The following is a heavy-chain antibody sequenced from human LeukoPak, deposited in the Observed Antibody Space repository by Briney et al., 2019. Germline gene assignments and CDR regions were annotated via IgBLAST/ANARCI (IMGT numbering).Heavy chain of an antibody. J-gene: IGHJ4*02. Sequence: GGSLRLSCAASGFTVDSSDVNWVHQAPGKGLEWVSVIYSGGSTYYADSVKGRFTISRDNSKNTLYLQMNSLRAEDTAVYYCARGGRTISSYWSSTPSHFDYWGQGTLVTVSS. D-gene: IGHD1-26*01. CDR2: IYSGGST. CDR3: ARGGRTISSYWSSTPSHFDY. V-gene: IGHV3-66*01. CDR1: GFTVDSSD.